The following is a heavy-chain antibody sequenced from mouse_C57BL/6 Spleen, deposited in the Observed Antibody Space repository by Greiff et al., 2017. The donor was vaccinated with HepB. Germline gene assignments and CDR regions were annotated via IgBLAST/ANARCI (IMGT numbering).Heavy chain of an antibody. J-gene: IGHJ2*01. CDR1: GYAFSSSW. Sequence: QVHVKQSGPELVKPGASVKISCKASGYAFSSSWMNWVKQRPGKGLEWIGRIYPGDGDTNYNGKFKGKATLTADKSSSTAYMQLSSLTSEDSAVYFCARSLITTVAYFDYWGQGTTLTVSS. V-gene: IGHV1-82*01. D-gene: IGHD1-1*01. CDR2: IYPGDGDT. CDR3: ARSLITTVAYFDY.